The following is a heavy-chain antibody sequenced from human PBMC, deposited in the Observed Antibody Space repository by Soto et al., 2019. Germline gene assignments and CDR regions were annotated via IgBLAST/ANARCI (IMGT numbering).Heavy chain of an antibody. CDR3: AKVRYYDFWSGYYTDYYYYGMDV. J-gene: IGHJ6*02. D-gene: IGHD3-3*01. CDR2: ISYDGSNK. CDR1: GFTFSSYG. V-gene: IGHV3-30*18. Sequence: GGSLRLSCAASGFTFSSYGMHWVRQAPEKGLEKVAVISYDGSNKYYADSVKGRFTISRDNSKNTLYLQMNSLRAEDTAVYYCAKVRYYDFWSGYYTDYYYYGMDVWGQGTTVTVSS.